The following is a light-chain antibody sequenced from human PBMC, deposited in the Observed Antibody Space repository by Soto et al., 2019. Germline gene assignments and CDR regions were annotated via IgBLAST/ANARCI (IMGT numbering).Light chain of an antibody. CDR3: AAWDDGLSGHLL. CDR2: ANN. J-gene: IGLJ3*02. Sequence: QAVVTQPPSVSGTPGQRVTISCSGSNSNVGSNFVYWYQQLPGAAPKLFIFANNQRPSGVPDRFSASKSGNSATLAISGLPSEDEADYYRAAWDDGLSGHLLFGGGTKPTVL. V-gene: IGLV1-47*01. CDR1: NSNVGSNF.